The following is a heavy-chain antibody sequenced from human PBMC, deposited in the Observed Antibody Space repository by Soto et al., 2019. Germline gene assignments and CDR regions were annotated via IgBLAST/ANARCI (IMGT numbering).Heavy chain of an antibody. CDR3: ARRERDYGSPGWFDP. V-gene: IGHV4-39*01. D-gene: IGHD1-26*01. Sequence: QLHLQESGPGLVRPSETLSLTCTVSGGSINDFAYYWGWIRQPPGKGLEWIGTVYHNENTYYNPSLKSRVTISVDTAKTQFSLNLRSVTAADTAIYCCARRERDYGSPGWFDPGGQGALVTVSS. CDR1: GGSINDFAYY. CDR2: VYHNENT. J-gene: IGHJ5*02.